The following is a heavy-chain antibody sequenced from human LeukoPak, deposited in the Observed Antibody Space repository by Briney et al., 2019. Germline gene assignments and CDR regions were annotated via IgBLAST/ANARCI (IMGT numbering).Heavy chain of an antibody. D-gene: IGHD6-13*01. V-gene: IGHV4-59*01. Sequence: SETLSLTCTVSGGSISSYYCSWIRKPPGKGLEWIGYFYYSGSTNYNPSLKSRVTISVDTSKNQSSLKLSYVTAADTAVYYCASQGGAATQGGAAAGTNYFDCWGQGTLVTVSS. J-gene: IGHJ4*02. CDR3: ASQGGAATQGGAAAGTNYFDC. CDR1: GGSISSYY. CDR2: FYYSGST.